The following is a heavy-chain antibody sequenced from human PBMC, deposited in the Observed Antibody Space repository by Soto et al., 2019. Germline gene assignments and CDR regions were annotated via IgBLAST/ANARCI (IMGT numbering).Heavy chain of an antibody. D-gene: IGHD6-19*01. CDR1: GDPFSNYY. CDR3: ARDAAVAVGDGYWCDP. CDR2: IDTSGNT. J-gene: IGHJ5*02. Sequence: QVQLQESGPGLVKPSETLSLTCTVSGDPFSNYYWSWIRQPAGKGLEWIGRIDTSGNTDYNPSLKSRVTVSVDTSKNQFSLKLSSVTAADTAVDYCARDAAVAVGDGYWCDPWGQGTLVTVSS. V-gene: IGHV4-4*07.